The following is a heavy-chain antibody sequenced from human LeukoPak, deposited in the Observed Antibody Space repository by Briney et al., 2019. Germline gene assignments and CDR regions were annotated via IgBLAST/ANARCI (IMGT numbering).Heavy chain of an antibody. V-gene: IGHV3-15*05. CDR1: GFSFSNTY. CDR2: IKHKDEGGTV. D-gene: IGHD4-17*01. CDR3: CFGDYGDF. J-gene: IGHJ4*02. Sequence: GGSLRLSCAASGFSFSNTYMSWVRQAPGKGLEGVGCIKHKDEGGTVHYAPPVKDKFTISRDDSRETWYVQMNNLKHDNKSWYYCCFGDYGDFCGQGPQVTVSA.